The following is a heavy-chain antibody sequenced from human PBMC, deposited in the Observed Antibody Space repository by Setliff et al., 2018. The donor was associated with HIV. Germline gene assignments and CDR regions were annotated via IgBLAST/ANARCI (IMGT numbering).Heavy chain of an antibody. D-gene: IGHD5-12*01. CDR1: GFTFDSYS. CDR2: ITGSSSYT. J-gene: IGHJ4*02. V-gene: IGHV3-21*05. Sequence: GGSLRLSCATSGFTFDSYSIIWVRQAPGKGLEWVSYITGSSSYTNYADSVKGRFTISRDNAKNSLYLQMNSLRAEDTAVYYCARVMIGYSGYDAFDYWGQGTLVTVSS. CDR3: ARVMIGYSGYDAFDY.